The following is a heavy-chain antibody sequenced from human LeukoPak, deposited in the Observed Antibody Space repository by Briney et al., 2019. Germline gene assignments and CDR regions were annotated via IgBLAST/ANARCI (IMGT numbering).Heavy chain of an antibody. CDR2: IYHSGST. Sequence: PSQTLSLTCAVSGGSISSGGYSWSWIRQPPGKGLEWIGYIYHSGSTYYNPSLKSRVTISVDRSENQFSLKLSSVTAADTAVYYCARDGLLMGEFDPWGQGTLVTVSS. J-gene: IGHJ5*02. CDR1: GGSISSGGYS. D-gene: IGHD1-26*01. CDR3: ARDGLLMGEFDP. V-gene: IGHV4-30-2*01.